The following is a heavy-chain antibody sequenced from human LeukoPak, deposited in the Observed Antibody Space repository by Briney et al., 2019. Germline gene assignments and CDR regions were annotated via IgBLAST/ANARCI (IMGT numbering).Heavy chain of an antibody. Sequence: SETLSLTCTVSGGSISSYYWSWLRQPPGKGLEWIGYIYYSGSTNYNPSLKSRVTISVDTSKNQFSLKLSSVTAADTAVYYCAGLNYYDSSGYDDYWGQGTLVTVSS. J-gene: IGHJ4*02. CDR2: IYYSGST. D-gene: IGHD3-22*01. V-gene: IGHV4-59*08. CDR3: AGLNYYDSSGYDDY. CDR1: GGSISSYY.